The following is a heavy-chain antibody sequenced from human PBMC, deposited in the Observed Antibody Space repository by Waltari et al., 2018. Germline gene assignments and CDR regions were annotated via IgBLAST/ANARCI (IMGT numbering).Heavy chain of an antibody. D-gene: IGHD3-22*01. CDR3: ARDLDYYDSSGYDY. Sequence: QVQLVQSGAEVKKPGASVKVSCKASGYTFTSYYMHWVRQAPGQGREWMRIINSSGGSTSYAQKCQGRITMTRETSTSTVYMELSSLRSEDTAVYYCARDLDYYDSSGYDYWGQGTLVTVSS. CDR2: INSSGGST. V-gene: IGHV1-46*01. CDR1: GYTFTSYY. J-gene: IGHJ4*02.